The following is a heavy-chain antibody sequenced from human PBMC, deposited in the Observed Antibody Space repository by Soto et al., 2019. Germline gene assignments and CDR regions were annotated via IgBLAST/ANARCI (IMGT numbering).Heavy chain of an antibody. CDR3: AGLVYYYDSSGYYWGGWFDP. V-gene: IGHV1-69*01. J-gene: IGHJ5*02. CDR2: IIPIFGTA. D-gene: IGHD3-22*01. CDR1: GGTFSSYA. Sequence: QVQLVQSGAEVKKPGSSVKVSCKASGGTFSSYAISWVRQAPGQGLEWMGGIIPIFGTANYAQKFQGRVTITADESTSTAYTELSSLRSEDTAVYYCAGLVYYYDSSGYYWGGWFDPWGQGTLVTVSS.